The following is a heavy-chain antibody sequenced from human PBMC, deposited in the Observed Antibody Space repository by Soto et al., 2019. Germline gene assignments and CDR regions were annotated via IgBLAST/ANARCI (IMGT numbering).Heavy chain of an antibody. J-gene: IGHJ4*02. CDR1: GFTFSSYA. Sequence: SLRLSCAASGFTFSSYAMHWVRQAPGKGLEWVAVISYDGSNKYYADSVKGRFTISRDNSKNTLYLQMNSLRAEDTAVYYCARASRRTVVTSNFDYWGQGTLVTVSS. D-gene: IGHD2-21*02. V-gene: IGHV3-30-3*01. CDR3: ARASRRTVVTSNFDY. CDR2: ISYDGSNK.